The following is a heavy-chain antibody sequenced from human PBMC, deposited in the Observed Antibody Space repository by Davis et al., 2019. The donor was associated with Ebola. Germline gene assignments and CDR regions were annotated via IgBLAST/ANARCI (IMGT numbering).Heavy chain of an antibody. V-gene: IGHV1-18*01. CDR3: ARGLGYDFWSGYHYGMDV. Sequence: ASVNVSCKASVYTFTSYGISWVRQAPGQGLEWMGWISAYNGNTNYAQKLQGRVTMTTDASTSTAYMELRSLRSDDTAVYYCARGLGYDFWSGYHYGMDVWGQGTTVTVSS. J-gene: IGHJ6*02. CDR1: VYTFTSYG. CDR2: ISAYNGNT. D-gene: IGHD3-3*01.